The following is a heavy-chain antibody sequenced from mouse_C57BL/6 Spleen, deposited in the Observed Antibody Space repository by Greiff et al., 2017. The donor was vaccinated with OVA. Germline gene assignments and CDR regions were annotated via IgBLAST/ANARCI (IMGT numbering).Heavy chain of an antibody. CDR3: ARWDYYGSSYDAMDY. V-gene: IGHV1-55*01. D-gene: IGHD1-1*01. CDR2: IYPGSGST. Sequence: VQLQQPGAELVKPGASVKMSCKASGYTFTSYWMTWVKQRPGQGLEWIGDIYPGSGSTNYNEKFKSKATLTVDTSSSTAYMQLSSLTSEDSAVYYCARWDYYGSSYDAMDYWGQGTSVTVSS. J-gene: IGHJ4*01. CDR1: GYTFTSYW.